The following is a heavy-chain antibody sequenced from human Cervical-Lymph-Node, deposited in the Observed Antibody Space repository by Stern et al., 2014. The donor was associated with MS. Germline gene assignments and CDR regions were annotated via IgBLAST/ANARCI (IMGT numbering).Heavy chain of an antibody. CDR2: IWYDGSNK. CDR3: ARDKFAAAAGLIDY. V-gene: IGHV3-33*01. D-gene: IGHD6-13*01. CDR1: GFTFSSYG. Sequence: VQLLESGGGVVQPGRSLRLSCAASGFTFSSYGMHWVRQAPGKGLEWVAVIWYDGSNKYYADSVKGRFTISRDNSKNTLYLQMNSLRAEDTAVYYCARDKFAAAAGLIDYWGQGTLVTVSS. J-gene: IGHJ4*02.